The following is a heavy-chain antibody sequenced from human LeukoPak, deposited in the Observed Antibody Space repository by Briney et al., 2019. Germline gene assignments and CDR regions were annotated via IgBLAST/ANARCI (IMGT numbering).Heavy chain of an antibody. V-gene: IGHV3-23*01. CDR1: GFTFSRSA. CDR2: ISGSGGST. CDR3: AKDFGDDFWSGFYNY. Sequence: GGSLRLSCAASGFTFSRSAMSWVRQAPGKGPEWVSGISGSGGSTYFADSVKGRFTISRDNSKNTLYLQMNSLRAEDTAVYYCAKDFGDDFWSGFYNYWGQGTLVTVSS. J-gene: IGHJ4*02. D-gene: IGHD3-3*01.